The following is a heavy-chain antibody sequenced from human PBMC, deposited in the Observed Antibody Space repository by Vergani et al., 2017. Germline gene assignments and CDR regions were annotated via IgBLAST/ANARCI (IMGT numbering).Heavy chain of an antibody. CDR1: GYSISSGYY. CDR2: IYHSGST. CDR3: ARYDSSGYYANXFDY. Sequence: QVQLQESGPGLVKPSETLSLTCTVSGYSISSGYYWGWIRQPPGKGLEWIGSIYHSGSTYYNPSLKSRVTISVDTSKNQFSLKLSSVTAADTAVYYCARYDSSGYYANXFDYWGQGTLVTVSS. D-gene: IGHD3-22*01. V-gene: IGHV4-38-2*02. J-gene: IGHJ4*02.